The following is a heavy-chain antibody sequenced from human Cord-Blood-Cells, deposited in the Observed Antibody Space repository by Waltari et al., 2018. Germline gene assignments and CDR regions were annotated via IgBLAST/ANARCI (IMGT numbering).Heavy chain of an antibody. D-gene: IGHD2-2*01. CDR3: ARDMGLVVVPAAMNLGAFDI. J-gene: IGHJ3*02. V-gene: IGHV4-59*01. CDR1: GGSISSYY. Sequence: QVQLQESGPGLVKPSETLSLTCTVSGGSISSYYWSWIRQPPGKGREWIGYIYYSGSTNYNPSLKSRVTISVDTSKNQFSLKLSSVTAADTAVYYCARDMGLVVVPAAMNLGAFDIWGQGTMVTVSS. CDR2: IYYSGST.